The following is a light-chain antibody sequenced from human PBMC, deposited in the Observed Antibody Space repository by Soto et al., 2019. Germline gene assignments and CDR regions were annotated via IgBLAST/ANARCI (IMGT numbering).Light chain of an antibody. CDR3: QQLNSFPIT. J-gene: IGKJ5*01. CDR1: QGISGY. CDR2: TAS. V-gene: IGKV1-9*01. Sequence: DIQLTQSPSFLSASVGDRVTITCRTSQGISGYLAWYQQKPGKAPKLLIYTASILQTGVPTRFGGSGSGTEFTLTVSSLQPADFATYYCQQLNSFPITFGQGTRLEIK.